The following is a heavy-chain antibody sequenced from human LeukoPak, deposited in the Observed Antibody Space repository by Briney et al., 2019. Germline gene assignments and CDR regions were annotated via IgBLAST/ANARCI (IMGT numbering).Heavy chain of an antibody. D-gene: IGHD2-21*02. V-gene: IGHV4-4*07. CDR1: GGSISSYY. J-gene: IGHJ5*02. CDR3: ARVTDPRYNYFAP. Sequence: PSETLSLTCAVSGGSISSYYWSWIRQPAGKGLEWIWRIYASGSTNYNPSLKSRVTMSVDTSKNQLSLKLTSVTAANTAVYFCARVTDPRYNYFAPWGQRTLVTVSS. CDR2: IYASGST.